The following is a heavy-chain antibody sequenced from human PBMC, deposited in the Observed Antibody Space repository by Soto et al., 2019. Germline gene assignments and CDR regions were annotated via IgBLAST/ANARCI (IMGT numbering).Heavy chain of an antibody. J-gene: IGHJ4*02. D-gene: IGHD5-18*01. CDR1: GYSFANYW. CDR3: ARPGAPTDTVVYDF. V-gene: IGHV5-51*01. Sequence: PGESLKISCTASGYSFANYWIGWVWPKPGKGLEWMGVIYPGDSETTYSPSFEGQVIISVDRSRGTAFLEWSSLKASDTAMYYCARPGAPTDTVVYDFWGQGTQVTVSS. CDR2: IYPGDSET.